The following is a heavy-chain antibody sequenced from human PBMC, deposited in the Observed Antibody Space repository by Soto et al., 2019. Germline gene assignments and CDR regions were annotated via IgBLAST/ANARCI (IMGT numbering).Heavy chain of an antibody. D-gene: IGHD2-2*01. CDR1: GFTFSSYA. J-gene: IGHJ4*02. CDR3: AKGMGYCSSTRCYVGSDY. V-gene: IGHV3-23*01. CDR2: ISGSGGST. Sequence: EVQLLESGGGLVQPGGSLRLSCAASGFTFSSYAMSWVRQAPGKGLEWVSAISGSGGSTYYADSVKGRFTISRDTSKNTLYLQMSSLKAEDTAVYYCAKGMGYCSSTRCYVGSDYCGQGTLVTVSS.